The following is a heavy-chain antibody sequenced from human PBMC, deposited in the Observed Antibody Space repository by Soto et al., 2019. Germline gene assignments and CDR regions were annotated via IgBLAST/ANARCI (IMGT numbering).Heavy chain of an antibody. CDR2: ISGSGGST. CDR3: AKMLPSSSYLWFDP. CDR1: GFTFSSYA. V-gene: IGHV3-23*01. D-gene: IGHD6-6*01. Sequence: LSLTCAASGFTFSSYAMSWVRQAPGKGLEWVSAISGSGGSTYYADSVKGRFTISRDNSKNTLYLQMNSLRAEDTAVYYCAKMLPSSSYLWFDPWGQGTLVTVSS. J-gene: IGHJ5*02.